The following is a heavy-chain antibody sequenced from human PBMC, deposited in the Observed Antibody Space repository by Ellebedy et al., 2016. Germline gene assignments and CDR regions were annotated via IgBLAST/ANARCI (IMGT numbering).Heavy chain of an antibody. CDR1: GYSISSGYY. V-gene: IGHV4-38-2*02. D-gene: IGHD5-24*01. Sequence: SETLSLTXTVSGYSISSGYYWGWIRQPPGKGLEWIGSIYHSGSTYYNPSLKSRVTISVDTSKNQFSLKLSSVTAADTAVYYCARGGSPDGYNALGNYWGQGTLVTVSS. CDR2: IYHSGST. CDR3: ARGGSPDGYNALGNY. J-gene: IGHJ4*02.